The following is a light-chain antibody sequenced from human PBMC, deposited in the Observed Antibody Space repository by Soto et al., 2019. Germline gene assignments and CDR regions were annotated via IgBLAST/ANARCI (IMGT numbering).Light chain of an antibody. CDR2: GAS. V-gene: IGKV3-20*01. CDR1: QSVPNSY. CDR3: QRYGTSTS. Sequence: IVWTQSPGAQSLTPGETATLSCRASQSVPNSYLAWYQQKPGQAPRLLIYGASSRATGIPVRFSGSGSGTDFTLTISRLEPEDFAVYYCQRYGTSTSSGQGTEVDIK. J-gene: IGKJ1*01.